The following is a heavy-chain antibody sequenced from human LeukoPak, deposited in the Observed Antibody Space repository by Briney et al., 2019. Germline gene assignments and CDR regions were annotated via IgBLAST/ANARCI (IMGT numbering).Heavy chain of an antibody. D-gene: IGHD4-17*01. CDR2: IYPGDFDT. V-gene: IGHV5-51*01. CDR3: ARQATVTTRWFDP. CDR1: GYSFTSYW. J-gene: IGHJ5*02. Sequence: GESLKISCKGSGYSFTSYWIGWVRQMPGKGLEWMGIIYPGDFDTRYSPSFQGQVTISADKSISTAYLQWSSLKASDTAMYYCARQATVTTRWFDPWGQGTLVTVSS.